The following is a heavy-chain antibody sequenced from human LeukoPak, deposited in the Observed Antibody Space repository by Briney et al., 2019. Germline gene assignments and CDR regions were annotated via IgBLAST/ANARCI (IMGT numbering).Heavy chain of an antibody. D-gene: IGHD1-26*01. Sequence: GGSLRLSCAASGFTFSSYAMSWVRQAPGKGLEWVSAISGSGGSTYYADSVKGRFTISRDNAKNSLYLQMNSLRAEDTAVYYCARVGRVGADVPDYWGQGTLVTVSS. CDR3: ARVGRVGADVPDY. CDR2: ISGSGGST. V-gene: IGHV3-23*01. J-gene: IGHJ4*02. CDR1: GFTFSSYA.